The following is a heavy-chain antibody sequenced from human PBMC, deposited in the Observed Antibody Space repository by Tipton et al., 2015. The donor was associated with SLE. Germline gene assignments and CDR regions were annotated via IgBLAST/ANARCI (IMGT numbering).Heavy chain of an antibody. V-gene: IGHV4-59*07. CDR1: GGSISSSY. CDR3: ARPNWGGGWSFVL. CDR2: SNYSGST. J-gene: IGHJ2*01. Sequence: TLSLTCTVSGGSISSSYWSWIRQPPGKGLEWIGNSNYSGSTNYNPSLKSRVTISVDTSKNQFSLKLSSVTAADSAVYYWARPNWGGGWSFVLWGRGTLVTVSS. D-gene: IGHD7-27*01.